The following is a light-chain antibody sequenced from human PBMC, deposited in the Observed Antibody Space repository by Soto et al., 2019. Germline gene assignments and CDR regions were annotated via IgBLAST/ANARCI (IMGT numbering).Light chain of an antibody. J-gene: IGKJ5*01. CDR2: DAS. V-gene: IGKV3-11*01. CDR3: QQRSNWPPIT. Sequence: EILLTPSPATPSFSPGERSTLSCKASQSVSSYLAWYQQKPGQAPRLLIYDASNRATGIPARFSGSGSGTDFTLTISSLEPEDFAVYYCQQRSNWPPITFGQGTRLEIK. CDR1: QSVSSY.